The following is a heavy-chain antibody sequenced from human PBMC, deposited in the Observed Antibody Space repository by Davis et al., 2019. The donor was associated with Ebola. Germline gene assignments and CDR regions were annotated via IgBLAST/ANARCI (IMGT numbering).Heavy chain of an antibody. CDR1: GFTFSNAW. CDR3: AKDAAGYSGYDWHFDL. J-gene: IGHJ2*01. V-gene: IGHV3-15*01. D-gene: IGHD5-12*01. CDR2: IKSKTDDETI. Sequence: PGGSLRLSCAASGFTFSNAWMTWVRQAPGKGLEWVGRIKSKTDDETIDYAAPVKGRFTISRDDSKNTLYLQMSSLRAEDTAFYYCAKDAAGYSGYDWHFDLWGRGTLVTVSS.